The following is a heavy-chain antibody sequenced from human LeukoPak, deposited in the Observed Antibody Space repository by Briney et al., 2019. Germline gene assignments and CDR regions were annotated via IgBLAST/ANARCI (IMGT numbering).Heavy chain of an antibody. CDR1: GXTFRDYA. Sequence: GGSLRLSCTGFGXTFRDYAVSWVRQAPGKGLECIGFIRSKVYGGTTEYAASVKGRFNICRDDSKSIAYLQMNSLKTEHTAVYYCTRDPYYFDSSGYYHHAFDIWGQGTMVAVSS. D-gene: IGHD3-22*01. CDR2: IRSKVYGGTT. J-gene: IGHJ3*02. CDR3: TRDPYYFDSSGYYHHAFDI. V-gene: IGHV3-49*04.